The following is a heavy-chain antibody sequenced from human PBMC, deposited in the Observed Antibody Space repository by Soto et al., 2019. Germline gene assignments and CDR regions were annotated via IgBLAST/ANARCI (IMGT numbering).Heavy chain of an antibody. J-gene: IGHJ4*02. Sequence: QVQLVQSGAEVKKPGASVKVACKASGYTFTSYGINWVRQAPGQGLEWMGWISAYNGNTNYAQKLQGRFTMTTDTSTITAYMELRSLRSYDTAVFYCARDKGDGSASYYGYWGQGTLVTVSS. V-gene: IGHV1-18*01. CDR2: ISAYNGNT. D-gene: IGHD3-10*01. CDR1: GYTFTSYG. CDR3: ARDKGDGSASYYGY.